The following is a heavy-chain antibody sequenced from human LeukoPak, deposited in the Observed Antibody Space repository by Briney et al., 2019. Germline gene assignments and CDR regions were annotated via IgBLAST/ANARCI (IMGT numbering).Heavy chain of an antibody. V-gene: IGHV3-23*01. CDR1: GFTFSSYA. J-gene: IGHJ3*02. D-gene: IGHD3-3*01. Sequence: GGSLRLSCAASGFTFSSYAMSWVRQAPGKGLEWVSAISGSGGSTYYADSVKGRFTISRDNSKNTLYLQMNSLRAEDTAVYYCARGSRFGVVERDAFDIWGQGTMVTVSS. CDR2: ISGSGGST. CDR3: ARGSRFGVVERDAFDI.